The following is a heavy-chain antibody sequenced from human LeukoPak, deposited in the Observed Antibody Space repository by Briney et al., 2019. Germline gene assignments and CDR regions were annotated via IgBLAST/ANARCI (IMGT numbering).Heavy chain of an antibody. Sequence: PSETLSLTCVVSGYSISSGYHWGWIRQPPGKGLEWIGSMSHSGSTYYNPSLKSRVTISVDTSKNQFSLKLTSVTAADTAVYYCARDRNYYFDYWGQGTLVTVSS. V-gene: IGHV4-38-2*02. CDR2: MSHSGST. CDR3: ARDRNYYFDY. CDR1: GYSISSGYH. J-gene: IGHJ4*02.